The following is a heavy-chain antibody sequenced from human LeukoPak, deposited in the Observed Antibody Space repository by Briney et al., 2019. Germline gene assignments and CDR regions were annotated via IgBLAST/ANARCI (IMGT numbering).Heavy chain of an antibody. D-gene: IGHD3-16*02. CDR3: ARALSGAGLSEFDY. Sequence: GGSPRLSCAASGFTFSSYDMHWVRQATGKGLEWVSAIGTAGDTYYPGSVKGRFTISRENAKNSLYLQMNSLRAGDTAVYYCARALSGAGLSEFDYWGQGTLVTVSS. J-gene: IGHJ4*02. V-gene: IGHV3-13*01. CDR1: GFTFSSYD. CDR2: IGTAGDT.